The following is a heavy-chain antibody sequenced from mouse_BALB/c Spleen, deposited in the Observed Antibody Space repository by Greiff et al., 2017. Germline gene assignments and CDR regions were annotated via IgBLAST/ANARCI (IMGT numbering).Heavy chain of an antibody. CDR2: IWAGGST. J-gene: IGHJ3*01. D-gene: IGHD1-1*01. CDR3: ARDAYYYGSSYFAY. Sequence: VQRVESGPGLVAPSQSLSITCTVSGFSLTSYGVHWVRQPPGKGLEWLGVIWAGGSTNYNSALMSRLSISKDNSKSQVFLKMNSLQTDDTAMYYCARDAYYYGSSYFAYWGQGTLVTVSA. V-gene: IGHV2-9*02. CDR1: GFSLTSYG.